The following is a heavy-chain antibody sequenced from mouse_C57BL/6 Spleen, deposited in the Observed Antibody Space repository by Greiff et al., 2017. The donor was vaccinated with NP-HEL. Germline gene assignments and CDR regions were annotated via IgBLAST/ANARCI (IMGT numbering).Heavy chain of an antibody. CDR3: ARGEAWNDYDGVRYFDY. Sequence: EVQLQQSGPELVKPGASVKIPCKASGYTFTDYNMDWVKQSHGKSLEWIGDINPNNGGTIYNQKFKGKATLTVDKSSSTAYMELRSLTSEDTAVYYCARGEAWNDYDGVRYFDYWGQGTTLTVSS. J-gene: IGHJ2*01. CDR1: GYTFTDYN. D-gene: IGHD2-4*01. V-gene: IGHV1-18*01. CDR2: INPNNGGT.